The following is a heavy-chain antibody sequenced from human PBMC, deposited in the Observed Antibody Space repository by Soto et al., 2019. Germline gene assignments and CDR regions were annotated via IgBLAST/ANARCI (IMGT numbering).Heavy chain of an antibody. CDR2: ILSKAGNYAT. J-gene: IGHJ4*02. V-gene: IGHV3-73*01. CDR1: GVIFSGSA. Sequence: EVQLVESGGGLVQPGGSLKLSCSASGVIFSGSAVHWVRQASGKGLGWVGRILSKAGNYATAYPASMKGRFTISRDDSENTAFLQMNSLKTEDTAVYYCIRGGSPYYYDYWGQGTLVAVSS. CDR3: IRGGSPYYYDY.